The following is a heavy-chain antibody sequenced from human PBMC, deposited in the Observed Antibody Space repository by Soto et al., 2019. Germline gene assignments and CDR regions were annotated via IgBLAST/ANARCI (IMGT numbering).Heavy chain of an antibody. D-gene: IGHD5-12*01. V-gene: IGHV4-61*01. CDR3: ARGRFDIVASDY. J-gene: IGHJ4*02. CDR1: GGSVSSGSYY. CDR2: IYYSGST. Sequence: SSETLSLTCTVSGGSVSSGSYYWSWIRQPPGKGLEWIGYIYYSGSTNYNPSLKSRVTISVDTSKNQFSLKLSSVTAADTAVYYCARGRFDIVASDYWGQGTLVTVSS.